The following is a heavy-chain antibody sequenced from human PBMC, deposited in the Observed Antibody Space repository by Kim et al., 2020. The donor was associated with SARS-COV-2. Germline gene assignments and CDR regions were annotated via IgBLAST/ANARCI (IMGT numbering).Heavy chain of an antibody. CDR3: ATEGGTSGRCGYFDF. D-gene: IGHD5-12*01. J-gene: IGHJ4*02. Sequence: GGSLRLSCLTSRSIFSTYVIHWVRQAPGKGLEWVAAMSFDGFSKYFADSVKGRFTIPRDNSKNTVWQQVNSLRDEDSAMYYCATEGGTSGRCGYFDFWGQGTLITVSS. CDR1: RSIFSTYV. V-gene: IGHV3-30*04. CDR2: MSFDGFSK.